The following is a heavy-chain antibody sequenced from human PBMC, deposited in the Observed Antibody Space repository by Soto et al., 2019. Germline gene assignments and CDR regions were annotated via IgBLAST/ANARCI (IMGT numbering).Heavy chain of an antibody. Sequence: SETLSLTCTVSGVSISSSNYHWGWIRQPPGKGLEWIGSIYYTGSTHYNPSLKSRVTVSADTSKNQFSLRLSSVIAADTAVYYCARHQSHSKSSGTYLDYWGQGTLVTVSS. J-gene: IGHJ4*02. CDR3: ARHQSHSKSSGTYLDY. D-gene: IGHD3-10*01. CDR2: IYYTGST. V-gene: IGHV4-39*01. CDR1: GVSISSSNYH.